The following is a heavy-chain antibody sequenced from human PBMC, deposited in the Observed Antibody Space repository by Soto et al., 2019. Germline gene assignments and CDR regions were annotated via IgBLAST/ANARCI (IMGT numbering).Heavy chain of an antibody. J-gene: IGHJ3*02. Sequence: PGGSLRLSCAASGFTFSSYGMHWVRQAPGKGLEWVAVISYDGSNKYYADSVKGRFTISRDNSKNTLYLQMNSLRAEDTAVYYCAKDSKPAYYDYVWGHRKQKKGAFDIWGQGTMVTVSS. CDR1: GFTFSSYG. V-gene: IGHV3-30*18. D-gene: IGHD3-16*01. CDR3: AKDSKPAYYDYVWGHRKQKKGAFDI. CDR2: ISYDGSNK.